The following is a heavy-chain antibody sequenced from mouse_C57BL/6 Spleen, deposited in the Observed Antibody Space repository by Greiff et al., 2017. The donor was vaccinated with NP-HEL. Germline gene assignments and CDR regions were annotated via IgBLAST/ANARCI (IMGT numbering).Heavy chain of an antibody. CDR2: INPSNGGT. V-gene: IGHV1-53*01. D-gene: IGHD1-1*01. Sequence: VQLQQSGTELVKPGASVKLSCKASGYTFTSYWMHWVKQRPGQGLEWIGNINPSNGGTNYNEKFKSKATLTVDKSSSTAYMQLSSLTSEDSAVYYCARPTTDYYAMDYWGQGTSVTVSS. CDR3: ARPTTDYYAMDY. CDR1: GYTFTSYW. J-gene: IGHJ4*01.